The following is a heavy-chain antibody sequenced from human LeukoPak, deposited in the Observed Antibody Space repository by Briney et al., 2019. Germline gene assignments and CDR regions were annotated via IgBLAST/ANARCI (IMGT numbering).Heavy chain of an antibody. Sequence: PGGSLRLSCAASGFIFSNYALSWVRQAPGRGLEWVSAIRGGSTTTFYADSVQGRFTISRDDSKNTLYLQVNSLRAEDTAVYYCAKDLYSSGWPGYFDYWGQGTLVTVSS. CDR2: IRGGSTTT. CDR3: AKDLYSSGWPGYFDY. D-gene: IGHD6-19*01. CDR1: GFIFSNYA. J-gene: IGHJ4*02. V-gene: IGHV3-23*01.